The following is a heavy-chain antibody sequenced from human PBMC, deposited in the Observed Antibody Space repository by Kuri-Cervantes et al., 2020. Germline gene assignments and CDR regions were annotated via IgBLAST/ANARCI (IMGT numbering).Heavy chain of an antibody. V-gene: IGHV3-30*18. CDR1: GFTFSSYG. CDR3: TKRPSGSYRPFEY. J-gene: IGHJ4*02. CDR2: ISYDGSNK. D-gene: IGHD3-3*01. Sequence: GGSLRLSCAASGFTFSSYGMHWVRQAPGKGLEWVAVISYDGSNKYYADSVKGRFTISRDNSKNTLSLQMNTLRVEDTAVYYCTKRPSGSYRPFEYWGQGTLVTVSS.